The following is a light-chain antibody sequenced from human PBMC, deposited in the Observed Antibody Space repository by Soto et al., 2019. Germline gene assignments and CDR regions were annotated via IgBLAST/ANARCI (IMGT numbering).Light chain of an antibody. V-gene: IGKV1-9*01. J-gene: IGKJ4*01. CDR1: QGISSY. CDR3: QQLNSYPLT. Sequence: DIQLTQSPSFLSASVGDRVTITCRASQGISSYLAWYQQKPGKAPKLLIYAASTLQSGVPSRFSGSGSGTEFTLTISSLQPEDFDTYYCQQLNSYPLTFGGGTKVDIK. CDR2: AAS.